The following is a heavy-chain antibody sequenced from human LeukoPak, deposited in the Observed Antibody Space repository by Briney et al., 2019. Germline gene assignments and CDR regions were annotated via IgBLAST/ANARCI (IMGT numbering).Heavy chain of an antibody. CDR3: ARGGIGDPLRGDY. CDR2: INTNTGNP. J-gene: IGHJ4*02. D-gene: IGHD3-16*01. V-gene: IGHV7-4-1*02. Sequence: AASVKVSCKASGYTFRSYAMNWVRQAPGQGLEWMGWINTNTGNPTYAQGFTGRFVFSLDTSVSTAYLQIRSLKAEDTAVYYCARGGIGDPLRGDYWGQGTLVTVSS. CDR1: GYTFRSYA.